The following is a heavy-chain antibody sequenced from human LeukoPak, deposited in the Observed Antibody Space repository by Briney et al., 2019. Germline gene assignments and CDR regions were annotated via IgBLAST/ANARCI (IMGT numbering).Heavy chain of an antibody. Sequence: GGSLRLSCAASGFTFSSYSMNWVRQAPGKGLEWVSYISSSSSTIYYADSVKGRFTISRDNAKNSLYLQMNSLGAEDTAVYYCARGIIVGSDYWGQGTLVTVSS. D-gene: IGHD2-15*01. V-gene: IGHV3-48*01. CDR3: ARGIIVGSDY. CDR1: GFTFSSYS. J-gene: IGHJ4*02. CDR2: ISSSSSTI.